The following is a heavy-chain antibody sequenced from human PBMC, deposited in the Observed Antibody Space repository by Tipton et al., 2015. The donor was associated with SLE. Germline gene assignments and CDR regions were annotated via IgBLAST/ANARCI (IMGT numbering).Heavy chain of an antibody. Sequence: QVQLVQSGPEVKKSGASVKVSCRASGYSFSDYMMHWVRQAPGQALEWMGWINANTGNPAYAQGFSGRSVFSLDTSVSTAYLQISSLKAEDTAVYYCARGRRIDFWEAEWYATYYFDYWGQGTLVTVSS. D-gene: IGHD3-3*01. CDR1: GYSFSDYM. CDR3: ARGRRIDFWEAEWYATYYFDY. V-gene: IGHV7-4-1*02. J-gene: IGHJ4*02. CDR2: INANTGNP.